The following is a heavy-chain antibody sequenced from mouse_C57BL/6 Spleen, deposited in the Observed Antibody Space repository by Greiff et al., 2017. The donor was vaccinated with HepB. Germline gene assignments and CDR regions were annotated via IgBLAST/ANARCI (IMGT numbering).Heavy chain of an antibody. J-gene: IGHJ3*01. CDR1: GYAFTNYL. CDR3: ARGDYSNFLFAY. D-gene: IGHD2-5*01. CDR2: INPGSGGT. Sequence: VQLQQSGAELVRPGTSVKVSCKASGYAFTNYLIEWVKQRPGQGLEWIGVINPGSGGTNYNEKFKGKATLTADKSSSTAYMQLSSLTSEDSAVYFWARGDYSNFLFAYWGQGTLVTVSA. V-gene: IGHV1-54*01.